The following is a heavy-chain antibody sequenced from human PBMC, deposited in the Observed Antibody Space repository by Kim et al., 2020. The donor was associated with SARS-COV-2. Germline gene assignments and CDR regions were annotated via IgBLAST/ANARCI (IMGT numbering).Heavy chain of an antibody. CDR2: INPNSGGT. J-gene: IGHJ6*02. V-gene: IGHV1-2*02. D-gene: IGHD4-4*01. CDR3: ARDATVTTEMFEYYYYGMDV. CDR1: GYTFTGYY. Sequence: ASVKVSCKASGYTFTGYYMHWVRHAPGQGLEWMGWINPNSGGTNYAQKFQGRVTMTRDTSISTAYMELSRLRSDDTAVYYCARDATVTTEMFEYYYYGMDVWGQGTTVTVSS.